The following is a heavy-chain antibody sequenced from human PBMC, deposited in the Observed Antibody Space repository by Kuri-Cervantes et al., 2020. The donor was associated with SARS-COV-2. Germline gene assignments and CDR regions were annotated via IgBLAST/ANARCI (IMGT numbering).Heavy chain of an antibody. CDR2: IYYSGST. D-gene: IGHD2-8*01. CDR1: GGSISSYY. CDR3: ARSGIMVYAMEFDY. Sequence: ESLKISCTVSGGSISSYYWSWIRQPPGKGLEWIGYIYYSGSTNYNPSLKSRVTISVDTSKNQFSLKLSSVTAADTAVYYCARSGIMVYAMEFDYWDQGTLVTVSS. J-gene: IGHJ4*02. V-gene: IGHV4-59*01.